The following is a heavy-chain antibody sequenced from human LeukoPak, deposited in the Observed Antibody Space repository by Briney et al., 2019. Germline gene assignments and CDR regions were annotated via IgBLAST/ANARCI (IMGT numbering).Heavy chain of an antibody. Sequence: SSETLSLTCNVSGGSMSNIYYWGWIRQPPGKGLEWIGNIFYSGITYYNPSLRSRVTIAIDTSKSQFSLKLTSVTAADTAVYYCARRRGPGSAHFDYWGQGTLVTVSS. CDR3: ARRRGPGSAHFDY. J-gene: IGHJ4*02. CDR2: IFYSGIT. CDR1: GGSMSNIYY. V-gene: IGHV4-39*07. D-gene: IGHD3-10*01.